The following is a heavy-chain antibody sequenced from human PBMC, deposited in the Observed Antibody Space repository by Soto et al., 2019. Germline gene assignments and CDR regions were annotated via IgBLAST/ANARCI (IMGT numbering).Heavy chain of an antibody. Sequence: SAPLSLTCGFSGGSFSGYFRSWIRQPPGKGLEWIGEINQSGSTNYNPSLKSRATISVDTSKNQFSLKLSSVTAADTAVYYCARRTTSAEIDYWGQGTLVTVSS. CDR3: ARRTTSAEIDY. CDR1: GGSFSGYF. D-gene: IGHD1-7*01. V-gene: IGHV4-34*01. CDR2: INQSGST. J-gene: IGHJ4*02.